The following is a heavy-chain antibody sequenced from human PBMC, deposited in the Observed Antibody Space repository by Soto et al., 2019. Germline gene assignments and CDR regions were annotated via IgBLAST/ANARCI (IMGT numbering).Heavy chain of an antibody. CDR1: GYTFTSYY. V-gene: IGHV1-46*01. Sequence: QVQLVQSGAEVKKPGASVKGSCKASGYTFTSYYMHWVRQAPGQGLEWMGIVNPSGGSTSYAQKFQARVTMTMDTSTSTVYMERSSLRSEDTAVYYCARVGVGATPGSYFDYWGQGTLVTVSS. D-gene: IGHD1-26*01. CDR2: VNPSGGST. CDR3: ARVGVGATPGSYFDY. J-gene: IGHJ4*02.